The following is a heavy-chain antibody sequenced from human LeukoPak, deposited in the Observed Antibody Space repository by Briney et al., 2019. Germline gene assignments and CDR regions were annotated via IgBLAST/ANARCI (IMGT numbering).Heavy chain of an antibody. D-gene: IGHD1-26*01. CDR2: IDSSSSTI. Sequence: PGGSLRLSCAASGFTFSSYNMNWVRQAPGKGLKWVSYIDSSSSTIYYADSVKGRFTISRDNAKNSLYLQMNSLRAEDTAVYYCARDGGYSGSYGDSWGQGTLVTVSS. CDR3: ARDGGYSGSYGDS. V-gene: IGHV3-48*01. J-gene: IGHJ4*02. CDR1: GFTFSSYN.